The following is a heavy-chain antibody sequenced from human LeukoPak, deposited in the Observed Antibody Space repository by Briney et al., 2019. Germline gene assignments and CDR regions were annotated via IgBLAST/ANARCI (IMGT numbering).Heavy chain of an antibody. Sequence: PGGSLRLSCAASGFTFSSYAMSWGRQAPGKGLEWVSAISGSGGITYYADSVKGRFTISRDNSKNTLYLQMNSLRAEDTAVYYCAKDGRFRELFPYYYDFWGQGTLVTVSS. CDR1: GFTFSSYA. CDR2: ISGSGGIT. D-gene: IGHD3-10*01. J-gene: IGHJ4*02. CDR3: AKDGRFRELFPYYYDF. V-gene: IGHV3-23*01.